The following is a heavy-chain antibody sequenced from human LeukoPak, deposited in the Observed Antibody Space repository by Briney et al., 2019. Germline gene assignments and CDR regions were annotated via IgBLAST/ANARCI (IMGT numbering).Heavy chain of an antibody. J-gene: IGHJ4*02. CDR2: INPNSGGT. Sequence: ASVKVSCKASGYTFTGYYMHWVRQAPGQGLEWMGWINPNSGGTNYAQKFQGRVTMTRDTSISTAYMELSRLRSEDTAVYYCARDPDSSGSGILGYWGQGTLVTVSS. V-gene: IGHV1-2*02. D-gene: IGHD3-22*01. CDR3: ARDPDSSGSGILGY. CDR1: GYTFTGYY.